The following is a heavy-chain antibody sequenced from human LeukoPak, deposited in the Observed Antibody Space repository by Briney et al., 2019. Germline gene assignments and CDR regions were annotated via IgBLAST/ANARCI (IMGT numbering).Heavy chain of an antibody. Sequence: GGSLRLSCAASGFTFDNYVMNWVRQAPGKGLEWVSGISGSGGRTYYAVSVKGRFTISRDNSKNTVYLQMNSLRAEDTAVYYCAKGDCDRDCYYGINYWGQGSLVTVSS. CDR2: ISGSGGRT. CDR3: AKGDCDRDCYYGINY. D-gene: IGHD2-21*02. V-gene: IGHV3-23*01. CDR1: GFTFDNYV. J-gene: IGHJ4*02.